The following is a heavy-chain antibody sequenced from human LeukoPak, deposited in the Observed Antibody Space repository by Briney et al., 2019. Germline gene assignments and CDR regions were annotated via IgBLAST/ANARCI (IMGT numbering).Heavy chain of an antibody. CDR2: IDSGGGST. CDR1: EYTFSNYA. CDR3: ASADGSGYRYY. V-gene: IGHV3-23*01. Sequence: PGGSLRLSCVASEYTFSNYAMSWVRQAPGKGLEWVSSIDSGGGSTYYVDSVKGRFTISRDNSKNTLYLQMNSLRAEDTAIYYCASADGSGYRYYWGQGTLVTVSS. D-gene: IGHD3-22*01. J-gene: IGHJ4*02.